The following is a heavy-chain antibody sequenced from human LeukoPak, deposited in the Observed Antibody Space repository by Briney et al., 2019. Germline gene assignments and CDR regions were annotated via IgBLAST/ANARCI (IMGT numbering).Heavy chain of an antibody. CDR1: GGSISSGGYY. CDR3: ARSGGFGELFLFDY. Sequence: SETLSLTCTVSGGSISSGGYYWSWIRQHPGKGLEWIGYIYYSGSTYYNPSLKSRVTISVDTSKNQFSLKLSSVTAADTAVYYCARSGGFGELFLFDYWGQGTLVTVSS. CDR2: IYYSGST. V-gene: IGHV4-31*03. J-gene: IGHJ4*02. D-gene: IGHD3-10*01.